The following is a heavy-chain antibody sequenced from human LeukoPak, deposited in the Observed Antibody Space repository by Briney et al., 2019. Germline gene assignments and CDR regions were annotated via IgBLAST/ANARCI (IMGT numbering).Heavy chain of an antibody. CDR2: KSVSGHT. Sequence: SETLSLTCTISGGSITDYYWNWIRQSAGKGLEWIGRKSVSGHTNYRSSLESRVTMSVDTSKNQFSLKLSSVTAADTAVYYCAREAYYSSAFDYWGQGTLVTVSS. D-gene: IGHD6-25*01. CDR1: GGSITDYY. V-gene: IGHV4-4*07. CDR3: AREAYYSSAFDY. J-gene: IGHJ4*02.